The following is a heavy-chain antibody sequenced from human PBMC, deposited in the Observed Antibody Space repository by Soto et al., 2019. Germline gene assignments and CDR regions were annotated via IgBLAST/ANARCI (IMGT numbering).Heavy chain of an antibody. CDR2: INPYNGNT. CDR1: GYTFSNYG. J-gene: IGHJ4*02. D-gene: IGHD5-12*01. V-gene: IGHV1-18*01. Sequence: ASVKVSCKASGYTFSNYGINWVRQAPGQGLEWMGWINPYNGNTNYAQNLQGRVTMTTDTSTSTAYMELRSLRSDDTAVFYCARGWLQLRYCFEFWGQETLVRVSS. CDR3: ARGWLQLRYCFEF.